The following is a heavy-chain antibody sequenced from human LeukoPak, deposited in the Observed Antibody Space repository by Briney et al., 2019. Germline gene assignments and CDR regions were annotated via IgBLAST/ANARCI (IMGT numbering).Heavy chain of an antibody. CDR2: ISWNSGSI. V-gene: IGHV3-9*01. CDR1: GFTFGDYA. CDR3: LGAGDY. Sequence: GRSLRLSCAASGFTFGDYAMHWGRQAPGQGLERVSGISWNSGSIGYADSVKGRFTISRDNAKNSLYLQMNSLRAEDTALYYCLGAGDYWGQGTLVTVSS. D-gene: IGHD3-16*01. J-gene: IGHJ4*02.